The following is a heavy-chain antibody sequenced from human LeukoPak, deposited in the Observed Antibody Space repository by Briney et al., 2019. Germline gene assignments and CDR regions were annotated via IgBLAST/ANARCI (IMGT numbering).Heavy chain of an antibody. Sequence: SQTLSPTCTVSSVSISVYYWSWIRHSPGKGLECIGYIYSSGTTNYNPSLKSRVTISVDSSKNQFSLRLNSVTAADTAVYYCAGGGGSDHQYNWFDPWGQGALVLVSS. D-gene: IGHD2-21*02. CDR2: IYSSGTT. CDR3: AGGGGSDHQYNWFDP. V-gene: IGHV4-59*01. J-gene: IGHJ5*02. CDR1: SVSISVYY.